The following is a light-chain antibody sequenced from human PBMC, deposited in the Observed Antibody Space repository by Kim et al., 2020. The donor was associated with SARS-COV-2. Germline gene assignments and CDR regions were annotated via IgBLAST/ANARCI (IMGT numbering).Light chain of an antibody. Sequence: QSALTQPRSVSGSPGQSVTISCTGTSSDVDDYDYVSWYQQYPGNAPKLIIFDVFKRPSGVPYRFSGSKSGNTASLTISGLQSDDEADYYCCSFAGTVFGGGTQLTVL. CDR1: SSDVDDYDY. CDR2: DVF. J-gene: IGLJ2*01. CDR3: CSFAGTV. V-gene: IGLV2-11*01.